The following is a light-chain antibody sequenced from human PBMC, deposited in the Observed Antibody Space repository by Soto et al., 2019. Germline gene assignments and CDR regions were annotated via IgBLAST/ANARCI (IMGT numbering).Light chain of an antibody. CDR3: EYYGTSMT. Sequence: EIVLTHSPGTLSSSPGEIATLSCRTNQRISNDHLAWYQQKPGQAPRLLIHGTSNRATGVPDRFIGSGSRKDFTLTFNRLEPEDFAMYYCEYYGTSMTFGGGTKVDIK. V-gene: IGKV3-20*01. J-gene: IGKJ4*01. CDR1: QRISNDH. CDR2: GTS.